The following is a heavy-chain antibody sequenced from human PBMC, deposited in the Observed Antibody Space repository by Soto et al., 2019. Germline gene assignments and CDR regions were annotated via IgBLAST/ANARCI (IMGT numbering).Heavy chain of an antibody. CDR1: GDTFTGYA. V-gene: IGHV1-3*05. D-gene: IGHD6-19*01. Sequence: QVQLVQSGAEEKKPGASVKVSCKASGDTFTGYAFHWVRQAPGQRLEWMGWINAGNGNTKYSQKFQGRVTITRDTSASTAYMELSSLTSEDTAVYYCARAVAVPADFDYWGQGTLVTVSS. CDR3: ARAVAVPADFDY. CDR2: INAGNGNT. J-gene: IGHJ4*02.